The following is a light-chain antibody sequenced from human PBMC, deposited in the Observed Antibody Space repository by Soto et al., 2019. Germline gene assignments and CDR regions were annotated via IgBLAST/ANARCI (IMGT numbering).Light chain of an antibody. Sequence: QSALTQPDSVSGSPGQSITISCTGTSSDVGANKYVSWYQHHPDKAPKLMISEVSNRPSGVSNRFSGSKSGNTASLTISGLQAEDDADYYCSSYTSSNNLVFGGGTKLTVL. CDR2: EVS. J-gene: IGLJ3*02. CDR1: SSDVGANKY. V-gene: IGLV2-14*01. CDR3: SSYTSSNNLV.